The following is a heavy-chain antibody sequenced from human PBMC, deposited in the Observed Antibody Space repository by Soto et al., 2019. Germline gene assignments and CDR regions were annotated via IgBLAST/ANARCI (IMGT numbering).Heavy chain of an antibody. J-gene: IGHJ6*04. CDR1: GGSISSGDYY. V-gene: IGHV4-30-4*01. CDR2: IYYSGST. Sequence: SETLSLTCTVSGGSISSGDYYWSWIRQPPGKGLEWIGYIYYSGSTYYNPSLKSRVTISVDTSKNQFSLKLSSVTAADTAVYYCARLLMTGTQRGTYYYGMDVWGKGTTVTVSS. D-gene: IGHD1-20*01. CDR3: ARLLMTGTQRGTYYYGMDV.